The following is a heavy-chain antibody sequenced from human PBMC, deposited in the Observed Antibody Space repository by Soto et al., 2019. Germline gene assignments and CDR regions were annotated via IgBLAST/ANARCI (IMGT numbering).Heavy chain of an antibody. CDR3: AKDTVPVATPWFDP. V-gene: IGHV3-23*01. CDR1: GFTFSTYA. CDR2: ISGSGDTT. J-gene: IGHJ5*02. Sequence: GGSLRLSCAASGFTFSTYAMNWVRQAPGKGLEWVSAISGSGDTTYYADSVKGRFTVSRDNSKNTLYLQMNSLRAEDTAVFYCAKDTVPVATPWFDPWGQGTLVTVSS. D-gene: IGHD2-2*01.